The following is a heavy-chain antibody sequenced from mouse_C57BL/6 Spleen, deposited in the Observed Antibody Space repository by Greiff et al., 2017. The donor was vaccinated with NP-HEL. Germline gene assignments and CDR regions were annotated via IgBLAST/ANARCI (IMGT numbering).Heavy chain of an antibody. J-gene: IGHJ4*01. D-gene: IGHD2-2*01. Sequence: EVQLQQSGAELVRPGASVKLSCTASGFNIKDYYMHWVKQRPEQGLEWIGRIDPEDGDTEDAPKFQGKATMTADTSSNTAYLQLSSLTSEDTAVYYCTTPMVTSHYYAMDYWGQGTSVTVSS. CDR2: IDPEDGDT. V-gene: IGHV14-1*01. CDR3: TTPMVTSHYYAMDY. CDR1: GFNIKDYY.